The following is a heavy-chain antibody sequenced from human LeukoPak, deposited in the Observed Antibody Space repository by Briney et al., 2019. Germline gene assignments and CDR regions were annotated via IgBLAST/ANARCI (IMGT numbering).Heavy chain of an antibody. D-gene: IGHD6-19*01. V-gene: IGHV3-33*01. Sequence: PGGSLRLSCAASGFTFSSYGMHWVRQAPGKGLEWVAVIWYDGSNKYYADSVKGRFTISRDNSKNTLYLQMNSLRAEDTAVYYCARDNDSSGWYGIFDYWGQGTLVTVSS. CDR1: GFTFSSYG. J-gene: IGHJ4*02. CDR3: ARDNDSSGWYGIFDY. CDR2: IWYDGSNK.